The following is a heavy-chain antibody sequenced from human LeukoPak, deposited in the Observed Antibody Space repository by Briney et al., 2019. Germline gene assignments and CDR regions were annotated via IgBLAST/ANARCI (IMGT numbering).Heavy chain of an antibody. Sequence: PSETLSLTCAVYGGSFSGYYWSWIRQPPGKGLEWIGEINHSGSTNYNPSLKSRVTISVDTSKNQFSLKLSSVTAADTAVYYCARRRWGGRGYSGYDFWFDPWGQGTLVTVSS. D-gene: IGHD5-12*01. V-gene: IGHV4-34*01. J-gene: IGHJ5*02. CDR1: GGSFSGYY. CDR3: ARRRWGGRGYSGYDFWFDP. CDR2: INHSGST.